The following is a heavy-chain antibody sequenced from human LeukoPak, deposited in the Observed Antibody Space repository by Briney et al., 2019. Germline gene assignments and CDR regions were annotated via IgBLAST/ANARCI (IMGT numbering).Heavy chain of an antibody. CDR2: INHSGST. CDR3: AKWGGSGSSYYYYGMNV. V-gene: IGHV4-34*01. J-gene: IGHJ6*04. Sequence: SETLSLTCAVYGGSFSGYYWSWIRQPPGKGLEWIGEINHSGSTNYNPSLKSRVTISVDTSKNQFSLKLSSVTAADTAVYYCAKWGGSGSSYYYYGMNVWGKGTTVTVSS. D-gene: IGHD3-10*01. CDR1: GGSFSGYY.